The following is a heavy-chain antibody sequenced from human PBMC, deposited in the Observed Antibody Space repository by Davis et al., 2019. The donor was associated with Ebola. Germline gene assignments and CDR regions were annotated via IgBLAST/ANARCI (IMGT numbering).Heavy chain of an antibody. V-gene: IGHV3-74*01. CDR2: IHSDVSST. Sequence: GESLKIPCAAPGFTFSSYWMHWVRQAPGKGLVWVSRIHSDVSSTNYADSVKDRFTISRDNAKNSLYLQMNSLRAEDTAVYYCARERRFPKFDPWDQGTLVTVSS. J-gene: IGHJ5*02. D-gene: IGHD2-21*01. CDR3: ARERRFPKFDP. CDR1: GFTFSSYW.